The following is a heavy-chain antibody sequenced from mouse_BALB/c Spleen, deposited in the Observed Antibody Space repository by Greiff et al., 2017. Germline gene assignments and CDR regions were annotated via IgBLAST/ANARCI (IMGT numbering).Heavy chain of an antibody. V-gene: IGHV2-4-1*01. CDR1: GFSLTSYG. J-gene: IGHJ4*01. CDR3: ARKGIMAARAMDY. Sequence: QVQLKESGPGLVQPSQSLSITCTVSGFSLTSYGVHWVRQSPGKGLEWLGVIWSGGSTDYNAAFISRLSISKDNYKSQVFFKMNSMQADDTAIYYCARKGIMAARAMDYWGQGTSVTVSA. D-gene: IGHD3-3*01. CDR2: IWSGGST.